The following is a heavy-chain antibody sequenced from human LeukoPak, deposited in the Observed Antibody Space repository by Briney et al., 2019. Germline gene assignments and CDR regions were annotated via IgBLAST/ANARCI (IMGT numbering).Heavy chain of an antibody. J-gene: IGHJ6*03. CDR1: GGSISSGSYY. D-gene: IGHD4-17*01. CDR3: ARADYGDYVDYYYYYMDV. Sequence: SQTLSLTCTVSGGSISSGSYYWSWIRQPAGKGLEWIGRIYTSGSTNYNPSLKSRVTIPVDTSKNQFSLKLSSVTAADTAVYYCARADYGDYVDYYYYYMDVWGKGTTVTVSS. V-gene: IGHV4-61*02. CDR2: IYTSGST.